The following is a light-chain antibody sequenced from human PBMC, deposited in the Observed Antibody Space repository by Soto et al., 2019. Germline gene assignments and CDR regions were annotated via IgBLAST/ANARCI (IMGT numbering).Light chain of an antibody. V-gene: IGKV3-20*01. CDR3: QQYGSSPPLS. CDR1: QSVTSSY. Sequence: EIVLTQSPGTLTLSPGERATLSCRASQSVTSSYLARYHQKPGQAPRLLIYGASSRATGIPDRFSGSGSGTDFTLTISRLEPEDFAVYYCQQYGSSPPLSFGGGTKVEIK. J-gene: IGKJ4*01. CDR2: GAS.